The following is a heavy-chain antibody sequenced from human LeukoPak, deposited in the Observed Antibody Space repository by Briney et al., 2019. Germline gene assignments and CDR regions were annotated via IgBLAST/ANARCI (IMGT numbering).Heavy chain of an antibody. D-gene: IGHD2-15*01. J-gene: IGHJ4*02. CDR1: GDSVSGQH. CDR3: ATYYRGVGGRGH. CDR2: IYYSGST. Sequence: SETLSLTCTVSGDSVSGQHLTWIRQPPGQGLEWIGQIYYSGSTHYNPALQSRLTMSLDTSKNQFSLTVTSATAADTAVYYCATYYRGVGGRGHWGKGTLVTVST. V-gene: IGHV4-59*02.